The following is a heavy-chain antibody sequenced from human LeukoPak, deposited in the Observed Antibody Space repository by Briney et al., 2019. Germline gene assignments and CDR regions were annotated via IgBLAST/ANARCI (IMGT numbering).Heavy chain of an antibody. Sequence: SETLSLTCTVSGGSISSSGYYWGWIRQPPGKGLEWIGSIHSGESTYYNPSLKSRVTMSVDTSKNQFSLELNSVTAADTAVYHCARQWLEILSDAFDIWGQGTMVTVSS. J-gene: IGHJ3*02. D-gene: IGHD6-19*01. CDR3: ARQWLEILSDAFDI. CDR2: IHSGEST. V-gene: IGHV4-39*01. CDR1: GGSISSSGYY.